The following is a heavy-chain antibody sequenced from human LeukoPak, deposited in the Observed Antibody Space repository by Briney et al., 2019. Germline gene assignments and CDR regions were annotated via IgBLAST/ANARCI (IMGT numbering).Heavy chain of an antibody. Sequence: GASVKVSCKASGYTFTSYYMHWVRQAPGQGLEWMGIINPSGGSTSYAQKFQGRVTMTRDTSTSTVYMELSSLRSEDTAVYYCARGGMITFGGVIVEYYFDYWGQGTLVTVSS. J-gene: IGHJ4*02. CDR3: ARGGMITFGGVIVEYYFDY. D-gene: IGHD3-16*02. CDR1: GYTFTSYY. CDR2: INPSGGST. V-gene: IGHV1-46*01.